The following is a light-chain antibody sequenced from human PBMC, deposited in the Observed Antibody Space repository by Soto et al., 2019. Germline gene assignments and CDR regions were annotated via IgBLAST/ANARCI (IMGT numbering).Light chain of an antibody. Sequence: EVVLTQSPGTLSLSPGERATLLCRASQDVGGANLAWYQQKPGQTPRLLISSTSRRASGTPDRFSGTGSGADFTLLISRVEPEDFAVYYCQQYGALPPTFGQGTKLEIK. CDR1: QDVGGAN. CDR2: STS. CDR3: QQYGALPPT. V-gene: IGKV3-20*01. J-gene: IGKJ2*01.